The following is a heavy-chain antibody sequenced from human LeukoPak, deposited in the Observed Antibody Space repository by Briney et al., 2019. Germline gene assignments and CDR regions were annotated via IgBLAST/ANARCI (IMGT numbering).Heavy chain of an antibody. D-gene: IGHD6-13*01. CDR1: GFTFSSYE. CDR2: ISSSSSYI. CDR3: ARDSSPGGY. V-gene: IGHV3-21*05. Sequence: GGSLRLSCAASGFTFSSYEMNWVRQAPGKGLEWVSYISSSSSYIYYADSVKGRFTISRDNAKNSLYLQMNSLRAEDTAVYYCARDSSPGGYWGQGTLVTVSS. J-gene: IGHJ4*02.